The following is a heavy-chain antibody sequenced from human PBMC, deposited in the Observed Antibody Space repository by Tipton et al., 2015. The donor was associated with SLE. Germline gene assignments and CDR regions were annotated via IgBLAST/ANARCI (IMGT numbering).Heavy chain of an antibody. CDR1: GFTFSSYS. V-gene: IGHV3-21*01. Sequence: SLRLSCAASGFTFSSYSMNWVRQAPGKGLEWVSSISSSSSYIYYADSVKGRFTISRDNAKNSLYLQMNSLRAEDTAVYYCARDAIVVVRLLQHWGQGTLVTVSS. J-gene: IGHJ1*01. D-gene: IGHD2-2*01. CDR2: ISSSSSYI. CDR3: ARDAIVVVRLLQH.